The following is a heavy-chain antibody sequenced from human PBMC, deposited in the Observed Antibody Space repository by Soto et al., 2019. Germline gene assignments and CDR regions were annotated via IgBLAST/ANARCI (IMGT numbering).Heavy chain of an antibody. Sequence: QVQLQESGPGLLKPSQTLSLTCTVSGGSISGAAYYWSWIRHLPGKGLEWIGYIYYTGTTYYRPSLESRVTISLDTSKDQFSLKLTSVTAADTAVYYCAIETGFYGGYNWFDPWGQGTLVTVSS. V-gene: IGHV4-31*03. D-gene: IGHD3-16*01. CDR3: AIETGFYGGYNWFDP. J-gene: IGHJ5*02. CDR1: GGSISGAAYY. CDR2: IYYTGTT.